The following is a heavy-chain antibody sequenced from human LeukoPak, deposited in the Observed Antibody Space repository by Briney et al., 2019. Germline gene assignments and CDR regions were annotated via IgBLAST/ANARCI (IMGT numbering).Heavy chain of an antibody. CDR3: ARAKWGSSTTCYGA. CDR1: GYTLTGYY. Sequence: ASVKVSCKASGYTLTGYYIHWVRQAPGQGLEWMGWINPNSGDTNYAQKFQGRVTMTRDTSISTAYMELSSLKSDDTAVYYCARAKWGSSTTCYGAWGQGTLVTVSS. J-gene: IGHJ5*02. D-gene: IGHD2-2*01. V-gene: IGHV1-2*02. CDR2: INPNSGDT.